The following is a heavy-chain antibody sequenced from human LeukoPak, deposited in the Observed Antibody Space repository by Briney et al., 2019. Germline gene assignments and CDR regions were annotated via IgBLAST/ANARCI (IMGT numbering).Heavy chain of an antibody. D-gene: IGHD5-18*01. J-gene: IGHJ4*02. V-gene: IGHV5-51*01. CDR1: GYSFTSYW. Sequence: GESLKIYFKGSGYSFTSYWIGWVRQMPGKGLEWMGIIYPGDSDTRYSPSFQGQVTISADKSISTAYLQWSSLKASDTAMYYCARQGEYSYGQFDYWGQGTLVTVSS. CDR3: ARQGEYSYGQFDY. CDR2: IYPGDSDT.